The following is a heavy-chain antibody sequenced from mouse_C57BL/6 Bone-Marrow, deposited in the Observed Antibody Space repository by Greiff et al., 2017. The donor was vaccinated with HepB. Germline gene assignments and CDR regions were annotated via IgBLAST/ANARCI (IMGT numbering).Heavy chain of an antibody. CDR2: INPGSGGT. CDR3: ARGGVLRYYFDY. V-gene: IGHV1-54*01. D-gene: IGHD2-14*01. J-gene: IGHJ2*01. Sequence: VQLVESGAELVRPGTSVKVSCKASGYAFTNYLIEWVKQRPGQGLEWIGVINPGSGGTNYNEKFKGKATLTADKSSSTAYMQLSSLTSEDSAVYFCARGGVLRYYFDYWGQGTTLTVSS. CDR1: GYAFTNYL.